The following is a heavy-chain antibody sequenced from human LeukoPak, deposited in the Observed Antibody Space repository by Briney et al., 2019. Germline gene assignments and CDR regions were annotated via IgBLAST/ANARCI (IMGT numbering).Heavy chain of an antibody. J-gene: IGHJ6*03. CDR1: GGSISSSSYN. CDR2: IYYSGST. CDR3: ARQATDYYYYYMDV. Sequence: SETLSLTCTVSGGSISSSSYNWGWIRQPPGKGLEWIGSIYYSGSTYYNPSLKSRVTISVDTSKNQFSLKLSSVTAADTAVYYCARQATDYYYYYMDVWGKGTTVTVSS. V-gene: IGHV4-39*01.